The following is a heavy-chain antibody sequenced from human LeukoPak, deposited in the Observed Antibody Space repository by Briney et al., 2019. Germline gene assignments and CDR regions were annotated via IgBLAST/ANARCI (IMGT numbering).Heavy chain of an antibody. Sequence: GGSLRLSCAASGFTFSSYAMSWVRQAPGKGLEWVGRIKSKTDGGTTDYAAPVKGRFTISRDDSKNTLYLQMNSLKTEDTAVYYCTTGGLRYFDWFDYWGQGTLVTVSS. V-gene: IGHV3-15*01. J-gene: IGHJ4*02. D-gene: IGHD3-9*01. CDR2: IKSKTDGGTT. CDR1: GFTFSSYA. CDR3: TTGGLRYFDWFDY.